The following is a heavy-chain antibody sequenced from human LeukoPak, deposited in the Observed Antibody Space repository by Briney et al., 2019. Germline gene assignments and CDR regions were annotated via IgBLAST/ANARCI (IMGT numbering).Heavy chain of an antibody. J-gene: IGHJ6*03. CDR2: LYTSGST. Sequence: SETLSLTCTVSGGSISSYYWSWIRQPAGKGLEWIGRLYTSGSTKYNPSLKSRVTISVDTSKNQFSLKLSSVTAADTAVYYCARGLEVRGAYYMDVWGKGTTVTISS. V-gene: IGHV4-4*07. CDR1: GGSISSYY. D-gene: IGHD3-10*01. CDR3: ARGLEVRGAYYMDV.